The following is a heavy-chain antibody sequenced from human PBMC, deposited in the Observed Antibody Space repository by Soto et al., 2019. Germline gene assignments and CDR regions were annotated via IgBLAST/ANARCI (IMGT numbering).Heavy chain of an antibody. CDR2: IYYSGNT. CDR1: GGSLGSSGYY. D-gene: IGHD6-13*01. V-gene: IGHV4-39*01. CDR3: ESIAAPGTTHFDF. J-gene: IGHJ4*02. Sequence: XEILSLTSTVSGGSLGSSGYYWGWIRQSPGKGLEWIGNIYYSGNTFYNPSLKSRVTISVDTSKNQIYLHLSAVTAADTAIFYCESIAAPGTTHFDFWGQGTLVTVSS.